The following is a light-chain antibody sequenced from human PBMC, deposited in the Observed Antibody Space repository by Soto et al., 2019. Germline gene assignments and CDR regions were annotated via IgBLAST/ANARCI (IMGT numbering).Light chain of an antibody. Sequence: AIRMTQSPSSFSASTGDRVTITCRASQGISSYLAWYQQKPGKAPKLLIYAASTLQSGVPSRFSGAGSGTNFTLTISSLQPEDVATYYCQQYNSYSSITFGQGTRLEIK. J-gene: IGKJ5*01. CDR2: AAS. CDR3: QQYNSYSSIT. V-gene: IGKV1-8*01. CDR1: QGISSY.